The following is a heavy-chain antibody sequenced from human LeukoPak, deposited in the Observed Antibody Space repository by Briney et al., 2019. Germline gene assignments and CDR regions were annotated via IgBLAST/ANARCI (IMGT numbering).Heavy chain of an antibody. D-gene: IGHD5-18*01. CDR1: GFTFSSHA. J-gene: IGHJ6*02. V-gene: IGHV3-23*01. CDR3: AKDRGYSYGYDYYGMDV. CDR2: ISHSGGST. Sequence: GGSLRLSCAASGFTFSSHAMSWVRQAPGKGLDWVSGISHSGGSTHYADSVKGRFTISRDNSKNTLYLQMNNLRAEDTAVYCCAKDRGYSYGYDYYGMDVWGQGTTVTVSS.